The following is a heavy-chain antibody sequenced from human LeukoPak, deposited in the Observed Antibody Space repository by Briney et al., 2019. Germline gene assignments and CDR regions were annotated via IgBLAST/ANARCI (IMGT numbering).Heavy chain of an antibody. Sequence: GASVKVSCKASGYTLTSYGISWVRQAPGQGLEWMGWISAYNGNTNYAQKLQGRVTMTTDTSTSTAYMELRSLRSDDTAVYYCARDPGHSYYYYYYMDVWGKGTTVTVSS. D-gene: IGHD3-10*01. CDR3: ARDPGHSYYYYYYMDV. J-gene: IGHJ6*03. CDR1: GYTLTSYG. CDR2: ISAYNGNT. V-gene: IGHV1-18*01.